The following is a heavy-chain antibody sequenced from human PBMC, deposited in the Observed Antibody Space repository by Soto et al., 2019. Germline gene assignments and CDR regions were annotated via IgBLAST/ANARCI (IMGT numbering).Heavy chain of an antibody. V-gene: IGHV3-15*01. Sequence: EVQLVESGGGLVKPGGSLRLSCAASGFTFRKDWMSWVRQAPGKGLEWVGRIKSKTDGGTTDYAAPVKGRFTISRDDSKSTLKLQMNSLKTENTAVYYCTTARGVGGYSSFADAFDFWGEGTVVSDSS. CDR1: GFTFRKDW. CDR2: IKSKTDGGTT. D-gene: IGHD6-13*01. J-gene: IGHJ3*01. CDR3: TTARGVGGYSSFADAFDF.